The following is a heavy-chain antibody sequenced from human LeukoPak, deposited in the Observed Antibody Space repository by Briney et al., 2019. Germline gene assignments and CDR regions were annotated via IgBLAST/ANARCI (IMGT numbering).Heavy chain of an antibody. D-gene: IGHD3-16*01. V-gene: IGHV3-66*01. CDR1: GFAVNKNY. CDR2: MYSGGNI. CDR3: ATGGRFSDPGDY. J-gene: IGHJ4*02. Sequence: PGGSLRLSCAASGFAVNKNYMNWVRQAPGKGLEWVSVMYSGGNIYYADSVKGRFIISRDNFKNTLYFQMNSLRVEDTAVYYCATGGRFSDPGDYWGQGTLVTVSS.